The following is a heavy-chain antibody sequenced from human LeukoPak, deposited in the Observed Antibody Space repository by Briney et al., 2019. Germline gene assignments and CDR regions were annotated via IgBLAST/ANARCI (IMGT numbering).Heavy chain of an antibody. CDR2: ISYDGSNK. J-gene: IGHJ4*02. D-gene: IGHD6-13*01. CDR3: AKERVVAAALGSFDY. Sequence: GGSLRLSCAASGFTFSSYGMHWVRQAPGKGLEWVPVISYDGSNKYYADSVKGRFTISRDNSKNTLYLQMNSLRAEDTAVYCCAKERVVAAALGSFDYWGQGTLVTVSS. CDR1: GFTFSSYG. V-gene: IGHV3-30*18.